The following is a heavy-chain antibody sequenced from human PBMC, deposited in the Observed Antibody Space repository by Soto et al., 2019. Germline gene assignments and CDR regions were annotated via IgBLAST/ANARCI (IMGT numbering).Heavy chain of an antibody. CDR1: GGSISSGGYY. CDR3: ARDGGSDSSGWYGGYFDY. J-gene: IGHJ4*02. CDR2: IYYSGST. Sequence: SETLSLTCTVSGGSISSGGYYWSWIRQHPGKGLEWIGYIYYSGSTYYNPSLKSRVTISVDTSKNQFSLKLSSVTAADTAVYYCARDGGSDSSGWYGGYFDYWGQGTLVTVSS. D-gene: IGHD6-19*01. V-gene: IGHV4-31*03.